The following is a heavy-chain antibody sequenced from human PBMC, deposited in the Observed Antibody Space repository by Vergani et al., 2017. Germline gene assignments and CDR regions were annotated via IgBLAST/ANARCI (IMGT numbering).Heavy chain of an antibody. CDR1: GFTFSSYE. CDR3: ARAKMTTVIGSRYYYYGMDV. J-gene: IGHJ6*02. D-gene: IGHD4-11*01. Sequence: EVQLVESGGGLVQPGGSLRLSCAASGFTFSSYEMNWVRQAPGKGLEWVSYISSSGSTIYYADSVKGRFTISRDNAKNSLYLQMNSLRAEDTAVYYCARAKMTTVIGSRYYYYGMDVWGQGTTVTVSS. V-gene: IGHV3-48*03. CDR2: ISSSGSTI.